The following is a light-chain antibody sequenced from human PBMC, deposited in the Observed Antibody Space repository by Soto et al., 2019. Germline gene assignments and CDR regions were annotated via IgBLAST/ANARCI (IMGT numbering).Light chain of an antibody. CDR2: KVS. CDR1: QSLVYSVENTY. CDR3: KQGTLCPPT. V-gene: IGKV2-30*01. J-gene: IGKJ1*01. Sequence: DVVMTQSPFSLPVTLGQPATISCRSSQSLVYSVENTYLNWFQQRPGQTPRRLIYKVSNRESGVPDRFVGSGSGTDFILKISGVEAENLGVYYCKQGTLCPPTFGQGTKVEIK.